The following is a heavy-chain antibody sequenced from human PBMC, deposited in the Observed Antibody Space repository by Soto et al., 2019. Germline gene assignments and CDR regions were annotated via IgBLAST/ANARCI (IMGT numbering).Heavy chain of an antibody. CDR2: IWYDGNNK. Sequence: GGSLRLSCAASGFTFSNYGMHWVRQAPGKGLEWVAVIWYDGNNKYYADSVKGRFTISRDNSNNTLYVQMTSLRAEDTAVYYCARGLHSLFDYWGQGTLVTVSS. V-gene: IGHV3-33*01. CDR3: ARGLHSLFDY. J-gene: IGHJ4*02. CDR1: GFTFSNYG. D-gene: IGHD2-21*01.